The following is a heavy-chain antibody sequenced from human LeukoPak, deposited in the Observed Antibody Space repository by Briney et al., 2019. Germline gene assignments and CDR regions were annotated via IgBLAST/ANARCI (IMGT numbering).Heavy chain of an antibody. J-gene: IGHJ3*02. Sequence: GGSLRLSCAASGFTFSSYAMSWVRQAPGKGLEWVSAISGSGGSTYYADSVKGRFTISRDNSKNTLYLQMNSLRAEDTAVYYCANRAGYYDSSGYSLDDAFDIWGQGTMVTVSS. V-gene: IGHV3-23*01. D-gene: IGHD3-22*01. CDR1: GFTFSSYA. CDR3: ANRAGYYDSSGYSLDDAFDI. CDR2: ISGSGGST.